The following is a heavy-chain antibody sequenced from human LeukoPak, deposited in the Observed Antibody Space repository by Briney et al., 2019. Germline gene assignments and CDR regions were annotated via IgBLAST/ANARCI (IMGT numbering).Heavy chain of an antibody. J-gene: IGHJ5*02. Sequence: SETLSLTCAVYGGSFSGYYWSWIRQPPGKGLEWIGEINHSGSTNYNPSLKSRVTISVDTSKNQFSLKLSSVTAADTVVYYCARHGLSIATPGRWFDPWGQGTLVTVSS. CDR1: GGSFSGYY. CDR2: INHSGST. CDR3: ARHGLSIATPGRWFDP. V-gene: IGHV4-34*01. D-gene: IGHD6-6*01.